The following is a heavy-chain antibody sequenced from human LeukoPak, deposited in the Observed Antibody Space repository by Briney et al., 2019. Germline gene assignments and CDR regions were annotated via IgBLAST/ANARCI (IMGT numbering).Heavy chain of an antibody. CDR2: ISDNGDST. CDR1: GFTFSGSA. J-gene: IGHJ4*02. CDR3: AKWYSEAQRGYFDY. V-gene: IGHV3-23*01. Sequence: GGSLRLSCAASGFTFSGSAMTWIRQAPGKGLEWVSSISDNGDSTYYADSVKGRFTISRDNSRDTLYVQMHSLRAEDAAVYYCAKWYSEAQRGYFDYWGQGTLVTVSS. D-gene: IGHD6-13*01.